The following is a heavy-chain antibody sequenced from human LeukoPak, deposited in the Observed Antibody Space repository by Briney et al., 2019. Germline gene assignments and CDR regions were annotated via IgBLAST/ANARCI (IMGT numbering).Heavy chain of an antibody. V-gene: IGHV3-66*01. J-gene: IGHJ6*02. CDR3: ARGGGTAGYYYQMDV. D-gene: IGHD1-1*01. CDR2: IYIAGTT. CDR1: GFTVSNNY. Sequence: PGGFLRLSCAASGFTVSNNYMSWVRQAPGKGLEWVSIIYIAGTTYHADSVRGRLIISRDNSKNTVYLQMNSLRADDTAVYYCARGGGTAGYYYQMDVWGQGTTVTVSS.